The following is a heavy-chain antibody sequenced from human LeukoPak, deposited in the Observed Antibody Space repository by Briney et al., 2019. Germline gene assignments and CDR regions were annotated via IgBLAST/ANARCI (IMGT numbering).Heavy chain of an antibody. CDR3: ARGGSTSSSSHFHH. Sequence: GGSLRLSCAASGFTFSTYWMSWVRQAPGKGLEWVANIKQDGSEKGYVDSVKGRITISRDNAKNSLYLQMNSLRGEDTAVYYCARGGSTSSSSHFHHWGRAPWSPSPQ. D-gene: IGHD6-6*01. J-gene: IGHJ1*01. V-gene: IGHV3-7*02. CDR1: GFTFSTYW. CDR2: IKQDGSEK.